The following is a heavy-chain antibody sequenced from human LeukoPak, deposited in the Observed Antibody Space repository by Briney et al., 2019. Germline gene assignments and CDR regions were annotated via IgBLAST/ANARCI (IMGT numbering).Heavy chain of an antibody. CDR3: TRSSGALDASDI. D-gene: IGHD6-25*01. Sequence: PSETLSLTCTVAGRPISSYYWSWIRQPAGKGLEWIGRFSFSGATNYNPSLKSRVTMSVDTSKNEFSLNLNSVTAADTAVYYCTRSSGALDASDIWGQGTMVTISS. V-gene: IGHV4-4*07. CDR1: GRPISSYY. CDR2: FSFSGAT. J-gene: IGHJ3*02.